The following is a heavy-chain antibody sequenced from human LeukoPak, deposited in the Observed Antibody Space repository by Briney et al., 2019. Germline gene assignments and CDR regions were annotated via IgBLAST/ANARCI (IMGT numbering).Heavy chain of an antibody. J-gene: IGHJ4*02. CDR3: TTGAPRAYSGSYSNC. CDR1: GFTFRSAW. D-gene: IGHD1-26*01. CDR2: IKSKTDGGTT. Sequence: PGGSLRLSCVASGFTFRSAWMNWVRQAPGRGLEWVGRIKSKTDGGTTDYAAPVKGRFTISRDDSQNTLYLQMNSLKTEDTAVYYCTTGAPRAYSGSYSNCWGQGTLVTVSS. V-gene: IGHV3-15*01.